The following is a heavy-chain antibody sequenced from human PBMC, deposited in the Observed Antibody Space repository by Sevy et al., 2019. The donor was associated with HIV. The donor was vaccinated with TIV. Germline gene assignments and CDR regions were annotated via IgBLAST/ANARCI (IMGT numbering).Heavy chain of an antibody. CDR2: INHSGST. Sequence: SETLSLTCAVYGGSFSGYYWSWIRQPPGKGLEWIGEINHSGSTNYNPSLKSRVTISVDTSKNQFSLKLSSVTAADTAVYYCARGMYYYDSSGYRFVPWGQGTLVTVSS. D-gene: IGHD3-22*01. CDR1: GGSFSGYY. J-gene: IGHJ5*02. CDR3: ARGMYYYDSSGYRFVP. V-gene: IGHV4-34*01.